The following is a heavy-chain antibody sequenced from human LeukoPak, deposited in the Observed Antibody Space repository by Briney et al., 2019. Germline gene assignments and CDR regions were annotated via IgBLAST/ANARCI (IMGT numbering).Heavy chain of an antibody. CDR3: ARGHSGSYVRIDY. D-gene: IGHD1-26*01. V-gene: IGHV3-30-3*01. CDR2: ISYDGSNK. Sequence: GGSLRLSCAAPGFTFSSYAMHWVRQAPGKGLEWVAVISYDGSNKYYADSVKGRFTISRDNSKNTLYLQMNSLRAEDTAVYYCARGHSGSYVRIDYWGQGTLVTVSS. J-gene: IGHJ4*02. CDR1: GFTFSSYA.